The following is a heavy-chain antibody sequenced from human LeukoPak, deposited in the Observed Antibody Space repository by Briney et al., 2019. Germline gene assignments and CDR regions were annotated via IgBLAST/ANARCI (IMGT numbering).Heavy chain of an antibody. CDR2: ISGSGGST. D-gene: IGHD1-26*01. Sequence: GGSLRLSCAASGFTFSSYAMSWVRQAPGKGLEWVSAISGSGGSTYYADSVKGRFTISRDNSKNTLYLQMNSVRAEDTTVYYCAKTRGVGADYYFDYWGQGTLVTVSS. CDR1: GFTFSSYA. J-gene: IGHJ4*02. CDR3: AKTRGVGADYYFDY. V-gene: IGHV3-23*01.